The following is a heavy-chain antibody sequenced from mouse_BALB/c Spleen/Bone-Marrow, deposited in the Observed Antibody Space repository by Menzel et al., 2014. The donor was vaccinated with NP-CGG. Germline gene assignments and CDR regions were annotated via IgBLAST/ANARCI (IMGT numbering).Heavy chain of an antibody. CDR2: ISSGSSTI. V-gene: IGHV5-17*02. Sequence: VQLQQSGGGLVQPGGSRKLSCAVSGFTFSSFGMHWVRQAPEKGLEWVAYISSGSSTIYYADTVKGRFTISRDNPKNTLFLQMTSLRSEDTAMYYCARSPYDYAAMDYWGQGTSVTVSS. CDR3: ARSPYDYAAMDY. J-gene: IGHJ4*01. D-gene: IGHD2-4*01. CDR1: GFTFSSFG.